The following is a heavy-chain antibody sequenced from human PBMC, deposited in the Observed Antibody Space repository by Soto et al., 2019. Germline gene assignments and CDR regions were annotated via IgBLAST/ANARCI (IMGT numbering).Heavy chain of an antibody. CDR2: IYYTGST. D-gene: IGHD3-10*01. J-gene: IGHJ4*01. CDR1: VVSIGSYF. CDR3: AGGVYYDGGCASYFFDY. V-gene: IGHV4-59*01. Sequence: VQLQESCPGLVKPSETLSLTCTVPVVSIGSYFWSWIRQPPGKGLEWVGYIYYTGSTNYNPTLQRRVTILVDTFKKQFSLRLSSVTAADTAVNYCAGGVYYDGGCASYFFDYWGQGTLVTPSS.